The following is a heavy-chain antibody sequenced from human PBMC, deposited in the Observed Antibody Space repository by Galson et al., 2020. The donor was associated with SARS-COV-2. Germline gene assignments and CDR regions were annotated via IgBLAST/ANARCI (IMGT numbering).Heavy chain of an antibody. J-gene: IGHJ6*02. CDR1: GLIFRDDW. CDR3: GRSMDV. CDR2: INQDGSGK. Sequence: GGSLRLSCKASGLIFRDDWMTWVRKAPGKGLEWVANINQDGSGKYYVDSVRGRFTISRDNAKSSLYLQMNSLRTDDTAVYYCGRSMDVWGQGTTVTVSS. V-gene: IGHV3-7*01.